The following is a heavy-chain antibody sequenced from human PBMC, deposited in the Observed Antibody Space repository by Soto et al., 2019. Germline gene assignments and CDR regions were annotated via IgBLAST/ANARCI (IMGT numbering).Heavy chain of an antibody. CDR2: ITSDTKTI. Sequence: EVQLVESGGRLVQPGGSLRLSCAASGFRFSIYSMNWVRQAPGKGLEWSAYITSDTKTIKYADSVKGRFTISRDNDKNLVYLQMNSLRDEDTAVYYCARSVEGHFDYWGQGTVVTVST. CDR3: ARSVEGHFDY. D-gene: IGHD6-19*01. V-gene: IGHV3-48*02. J-gene: IGHJ4*02. CDR1: GFRFSIYS.